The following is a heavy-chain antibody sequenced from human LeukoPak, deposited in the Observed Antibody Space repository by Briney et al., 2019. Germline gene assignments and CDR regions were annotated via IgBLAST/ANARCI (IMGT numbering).Heavy chain of an antibody. D-gene: IGHD3-10*01. J-gene: IGHJ4*02. CDR2: ISHFNGNT. CDR3: ARDGYYGSGSYYLIDY. CDR1: GYTFTNYG. V-gene: IGHV1-18*04. Sequence: GASVKVSCKASGYTFTNYGITWVRQAPGRGLEWMGWISHFNGNTNSAQKLQDRVTMTTDPSTSTAYMELRSLRSDDAAIYYCARDGYYGSGSYYLIDYWGQGSLVTVSS.